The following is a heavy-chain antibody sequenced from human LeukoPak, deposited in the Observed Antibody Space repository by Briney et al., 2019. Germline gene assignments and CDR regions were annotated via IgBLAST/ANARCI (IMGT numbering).Heavy chain of an antibody. CDR1: GFTFSSYS. D-gene: IGHD6-19*01. V-gene: IGHV3-48*01. CDR3: ARDEWLAPFDY. J-gene: IGHJ4*02. Sequence: GGSLRLSCAASGFTFSSYSMNWVRQAPGKGLEWVSYISSSSSTIYYADSVKGRLTISRDNAKNSLYLQMNSLRAEDTAVYYCARDEWLAPFDYWGQGTLVTVSS. CDR2: ISSSSSTI.